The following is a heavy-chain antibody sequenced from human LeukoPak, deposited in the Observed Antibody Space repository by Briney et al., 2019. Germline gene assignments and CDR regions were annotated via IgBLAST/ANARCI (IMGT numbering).Heavy chain of an antibody. CDR2: SRDKAKSYST. CDR3: ARRSNSYYTFDY. J-gene: IGHJ4*02. V-gene: IGHV3-72*01. D-gene: IGHD1-26*01. CDR1: GFIFSDHY. Sequence: GGSLRLSCAASGFIFSDHYMDWVRQAPGKGLGWLARSRDKAKSYSTEHAASVKGRFTISRDNSKNSLYLQMNSLKTEDTAVYYCARRSNSYYTFDYWGQGTLVTVSS.